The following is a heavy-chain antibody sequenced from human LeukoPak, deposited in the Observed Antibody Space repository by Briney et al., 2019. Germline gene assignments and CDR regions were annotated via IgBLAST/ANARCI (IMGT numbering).Heavy chain of an antibody. CDR2: INPSGGST. CDR1: GNTFTSYY. D-gene: IGHD3-3*01. Sequence: ASVKVSCKAAGNTFTSYYMHWVRQAPGQGLEWMGIINPSGGSTSYAQKFQGRVTMTRDTSTSTVYMELSSLRSEDTAVYYCARVFWSGYSNDYWGQGTLVTVSS. J-gene: IGHJ4*02. V-gene: IGHV1-46*01. CDR3: ARVFWSGYSNDY.